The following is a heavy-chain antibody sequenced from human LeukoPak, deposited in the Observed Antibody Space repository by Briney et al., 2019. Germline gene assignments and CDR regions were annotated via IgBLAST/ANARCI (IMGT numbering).Heavy chain of an antibody. CDR1: GYTFTGYY. CDR2: INPNSGGT. V-gene: IGHV1-2*02. D-gene: IGHD6-13*01. CDR3: ARDRQHFKYNWFDP. Sequence: ASVTVSCKASGYTFTGYYMHWVRQAPGQGLEWMGWINPNSGGTNYAQKFQGRVTMTRDTSISTAYMELSRLRSDDTAVYYCARDRQHFKYNWFDPWGQGTLVTVSS. J-gene: IGHJ5*02.